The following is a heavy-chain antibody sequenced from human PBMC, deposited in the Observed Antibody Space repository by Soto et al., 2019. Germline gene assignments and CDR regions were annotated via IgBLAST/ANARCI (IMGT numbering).Heavy chain of an antibody. CDR1: GYAFTSYS. D-gene: IGHD2-2*02. V-gene: IGHV1-69*02. CDR3: ARRPDCSSISCYKHWFDP. Sequence: SVKVCCKASGYAFTSYSMHWVRQAHGQGLEWMGRIIPILGIANYAQKFQGRVTITADKSTSTAYMELSSLRSEDTAVYYCARRPDCSSISCYKHWFDPWRQGTLVTVYS. CDR2: IIPILGIA. J-gene: IGHJ5*02.